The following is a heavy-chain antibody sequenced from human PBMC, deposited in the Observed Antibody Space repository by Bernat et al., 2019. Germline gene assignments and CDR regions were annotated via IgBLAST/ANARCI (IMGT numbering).Heavy chain of an antibody. CDR1: GFTFDDYA. Sequence: EVQLVESGGGLVQPGRSLRLSCAASGFTFDDYAMHWVRQAPGKGLEWVSGISWNSGSIGYADSVKGRFTISRDNAKNSLYLQMNSLRAEDTALYYCAKDTGSSTSSLSYMDVWGKGTTVTDSS. CDR3: AKDTGSSTSSLSYMDV. V-gene: IGHV3-9*01. CDR2: ISWNSGSI. J-gene: IGHJ6*03. D-gene: IGHD2-2*01.